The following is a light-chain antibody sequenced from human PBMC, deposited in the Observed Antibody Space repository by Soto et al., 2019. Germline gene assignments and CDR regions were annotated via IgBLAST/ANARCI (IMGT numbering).Light chain of an antibody. CDR3: QQYNTYLWT. V-gene: IGKV1-5*01. CDR1: ESISNL. Sequence: DIQMTQSPSTLSASVGERVTISCRANESISNLLAWYQQKPGTAPKLLIYDASSLESGVPSRFRGSGSGTEFALTISSLQPDDFATYYCQQYNTYLWTFGQGTKVGIK. J-gene: IGKJ1*01. CDR2: DAS.